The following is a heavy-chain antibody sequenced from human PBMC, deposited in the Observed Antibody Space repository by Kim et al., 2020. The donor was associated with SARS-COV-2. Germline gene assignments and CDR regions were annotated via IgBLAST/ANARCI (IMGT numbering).Heavy chain of an antibody. J-gene: IGHJ4*02. CDR1: GGSISSYY. V-gene: IGHV4-59*01. CDR2: VFYSGST. Sequence: SETLSLTCTVSGGSISSYYWSWIRQPPGKGLEWIGYVFYSGSTNYNPSLNYNPSLKSRVTISVGTSENQFSLRLSSVTAADTAVYYCAGCHYDYRHGLHFVCWGRGTVVTVVS. D-gene: IGHD3-16*01. CDR3: AGCHYDYRHGLHFVC.